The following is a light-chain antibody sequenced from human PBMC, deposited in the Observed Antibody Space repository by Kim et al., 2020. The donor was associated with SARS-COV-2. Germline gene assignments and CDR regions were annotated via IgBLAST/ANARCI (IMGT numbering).Light chain of an antibody. J-gene: IGKJ1*01. CDR1: QSVSSNY. CDR2: GAS. V-gene: IGKV3-20*01. Sequence: EIVLTQSPGTLCLSPGERATLSCRASQSVSSNYLAWYQQKPGQAPRLLIYGASSRATGIPDRFSGSGSGTDFTLTITRLEPEDFAVYYCQQYSSSPATFGQGTKVEVK. CDR3: QQYSSSPAT.